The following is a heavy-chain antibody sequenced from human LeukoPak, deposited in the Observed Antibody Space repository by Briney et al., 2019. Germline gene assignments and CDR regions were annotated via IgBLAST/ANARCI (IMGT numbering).Heavy chain of an antibody. CDR1: GGSISGYY. J-gene: IGHJ4*02. Sequence: SETLSLTCTVSGGSISGYYWSWIRQPPGKGLEWIGYIYFSGRTKYNPSLTRRVTISVDTSKRQFSLKLSSVTAADTAVYFCARRYYDGSGRAFDYWGPGTLVTVSS. D-gene: IGHD3-10*01. CDR3: ARRYYDGSGRAFDY. V-gene: IGHV4-4*09. CDR2: IYFSGRT.